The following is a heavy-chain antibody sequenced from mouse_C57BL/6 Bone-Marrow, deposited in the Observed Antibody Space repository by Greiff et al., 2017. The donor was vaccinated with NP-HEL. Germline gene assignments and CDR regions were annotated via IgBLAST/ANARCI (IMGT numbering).Heavy chain of an antibody. CDR2: ISNGGGST. J-gene: IGHJ4*01. V-gene: IGHV5-12*01. CDR1: GFTFSDYY. Sequence: EVKLMESGGGLVQPGGSLKLSCAASGFTFSDYYMYWVRQTPEKRLEWVAYISNGGGSTYYPDTVKGRFTISRDNAKNTLYLQMSRLKSEDTAMYYCARHDDSRAMDYWGQGTSVTVSS. CDR3: ARHDDSRAMDY. D-gene: IGHD2-4*01.